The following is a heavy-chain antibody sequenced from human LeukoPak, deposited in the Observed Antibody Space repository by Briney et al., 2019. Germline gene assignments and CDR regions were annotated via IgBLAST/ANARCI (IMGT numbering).Heavy chain of an antibody. CDR1: GFTFSSYS. Sequence: GGSLRLSCAPSGFTFSSYSMNCVRQAPGEGLEWVSSIRSSGSNISYAASVKGLFTISRDNAKNSLDLQMSSLRAEDTAVYYWARLTLWGSYSEYWGQGTLVTVSS. D-gene: IGHD3-16*01. CDR3: ARLTLWGSYSEY. V-gene: IGHV3-21*01. J-gene: IGHJ4*02. CDR2: IRSSGSNI.